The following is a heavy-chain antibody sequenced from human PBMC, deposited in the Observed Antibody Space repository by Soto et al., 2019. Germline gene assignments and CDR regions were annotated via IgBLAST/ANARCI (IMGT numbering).Heavy chain of an antibody. Sequence: QITLKESGHTLVKPTQTLTLTCTFSGFSLSTSGVGVGWIRQPPGKALEWLALIYWDDEKRYSPSLKSRLTITKDTSKNQVVLTMTNIDPVDTATYYCEHRLQATSSFQNWFDPWGQGTLVTVSS. CDR2: IYWDDEK. CDR3: EHRLQATSSFQNWFDP. V-gene: IGHV2-5*02. CDR1: GFSLSTSGVG. D-gene: IGHD2-2*01. J-gene: IGHJ5*02.